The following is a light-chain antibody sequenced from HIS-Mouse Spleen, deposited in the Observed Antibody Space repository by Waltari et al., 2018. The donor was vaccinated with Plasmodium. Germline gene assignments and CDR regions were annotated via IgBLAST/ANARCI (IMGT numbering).Light chain of an antibody. J-gene: IGLJ3*02. CDR3: GTWDSSLSAGV. V-gene: IGLV1-51*01. CDR1: SPNTGNNY. Sequence: QSVLTQPPSVSAAPGQKVTTSSPGSSPNTGNNYFSWYQQLPGTAPKLLIYDNNKRPSGIPDRFSGSKSGTSATLGITGLQTGDEADYYCGTWDSSLSAGVFGGGTKLTVL. CDR2: DNN.